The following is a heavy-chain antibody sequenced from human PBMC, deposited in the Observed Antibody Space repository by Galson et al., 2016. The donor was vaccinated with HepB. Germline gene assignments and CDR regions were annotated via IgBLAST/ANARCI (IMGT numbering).Heavy chain of an antibody. V-gene: IGHV1-3*01. CDR1: GYTFTNYA. J-gene: IGHJ4*02. D-gene: IGHD5-24*01. CDR2: INPGKDNT. CDR3: AVGMARYFDY. Sequence: SVKVSCKAAGYTFTNYAIHWVRQAPGQGLEWMGWINPGKDNTKYSEKFQGRVTFTRDTSASTAYMELSRLRSEDTAVYYCAVGMARYFDYWGQGTLVTVSS.